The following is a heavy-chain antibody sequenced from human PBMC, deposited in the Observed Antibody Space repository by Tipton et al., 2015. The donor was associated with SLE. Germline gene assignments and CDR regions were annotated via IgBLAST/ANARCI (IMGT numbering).Heavy chain of an antibody. CDR1: GLTFRSFV. CDR3: AKGRYSFDF. Sequence: SLRLSCAVSGLTFRSFVMTWVRQPPGKGLEWVSVIYSGGRTTDYADSVRGRFTITRDDSQNTLYLHMNSLRADDTAVYYCAKGRYSFDFWGQGTLVTVSS. CDR2: IYSGGRTT. V-gene: IGHV3-23*03. J-gene: IGHJ4*02.